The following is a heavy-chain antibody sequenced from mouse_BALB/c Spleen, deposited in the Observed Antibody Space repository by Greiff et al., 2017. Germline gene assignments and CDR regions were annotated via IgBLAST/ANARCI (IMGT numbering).Heavy chain of an antibody. CDR1: GYSFTGYY. CDR2: INPYNGAT. CDR3: ARSGGNHFDY. D-gene: IGHD2-1*01. Sequence: LVKPGASVKISCKASGYSFTGYYMHWVKQSHVKSLEWIGRINPYNGATSYNQNFKDKASLTVDKSSSTAYMELHSLTSEDSAVYYCARSGGNHFDYWGQGTTLTVSS. V-gene: IGHV1-26*01. J-gene: IGHJ2*01.